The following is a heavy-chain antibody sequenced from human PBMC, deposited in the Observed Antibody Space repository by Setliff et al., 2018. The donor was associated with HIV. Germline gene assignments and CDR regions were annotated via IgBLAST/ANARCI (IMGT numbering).Heavy chain of an antibody. V-gene: IGHV1-46*01. Sequence: ASVKVSCKASGYTFTSYYMHWVRQAPGQGLEWMGIISPSDGSTNYAQKFLGRVTLTRDTSLNTFYMELTNLRSEDTALYYCARGRKDLTMVRVPNFDYWGQGTLVTVSS. D-gene: IGHD3-10*01. CDR2: ISPSDGST. CDR3: ARGRKDLTMVRVPNFDY. J-gene: IGHJ4*02. CDR1: GYTFTSYY.